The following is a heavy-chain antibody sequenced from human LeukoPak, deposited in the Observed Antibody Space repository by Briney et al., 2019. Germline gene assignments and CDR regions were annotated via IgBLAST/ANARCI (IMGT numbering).Heavy chain of an antibody. J-gene: IGHJ4*02. CDR2: IYPGDSDT. Sequence: GESLKISCQASGYIFTDYWIAWVRQMPGKGLEWMGLIYPGDSDTRYRPSFQGQVTISADKSISTAYLQWSSLKASDTAMYYCASSYSSSDPFDYWGQGTLVTVSS. CDR1: GYIFTDYW. CDR3: ASSYSSSDPFDY. V-gene: IGHV5-51*01. D-gene: IGHD6-6*01.